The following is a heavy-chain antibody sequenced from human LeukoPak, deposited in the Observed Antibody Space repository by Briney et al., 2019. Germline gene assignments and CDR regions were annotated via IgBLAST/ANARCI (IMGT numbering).Heavy chain of an antibody. Sequence: SETLSLTCTVSGYSLSSAYYWAWIRQPPGQGLEWIGSIYHSGSTYYNPSLKSRVTISVDTSKNQFSLKLNSVTAADTAVYYCARVWGDQSSFDYWGQGTLVTVSS. V-gene: IGHV4-38-2*02. J-gene: IGHJ4*02. D-gene: IGHD3-16*01. CDR2: IYHSGST. CDR1: GYSLSSAYY. CDR3: ARVWGDQSSFDY.